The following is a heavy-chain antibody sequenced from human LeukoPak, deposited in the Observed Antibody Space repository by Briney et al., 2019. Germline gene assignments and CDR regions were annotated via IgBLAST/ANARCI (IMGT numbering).Heavy chain of an antibody. CDR1: GFTVSSNY. J-gene: IGHJ6*02. D-gene: IGHD2-15*01. V-gene: IGHV3-53*01. CDR2: IYSGGST. Sequence: PGGSLRLSCAASGFTVSSNYMSWVRQAPGKGLEWVSVIYSGGSTYYADSVKGRFTISRDNSKNTPYLQMNSLRAEDTAVYYCARSPTEGYCSGGSCYSGVDIRYYYGMDVWGQGTTVTVSS. CDR3: ARSPTEGYCSGGSCYSGVDIRYYYGMDV.